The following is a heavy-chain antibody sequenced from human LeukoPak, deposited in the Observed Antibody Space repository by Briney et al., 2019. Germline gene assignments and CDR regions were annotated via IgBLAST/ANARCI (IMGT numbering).Heavy chain of an antibody. CDR3: ARQEVSRGFDY. J-gene: IGHJ4*02. CDR2: TYHSGNT. CDR1: GGSFTGYY. V-gene: IGHV4-38-2*01. Sequence: PSETLSLTCAVYGGSFTGYYWGWIRQPPGKGREWIGITYHSGNTYYNPSLKSRVTISVDTSKNQFSLKLSSVTAADTAVYYCARQEVSRGFDYWGQGTLVTVSS.